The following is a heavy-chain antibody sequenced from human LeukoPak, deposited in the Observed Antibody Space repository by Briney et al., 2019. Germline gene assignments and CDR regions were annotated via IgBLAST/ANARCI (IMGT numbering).Heavy chain of an antibody. D-gene: IGHD3-10*01. J-gene: IGHJ4*02. CDR3: TLIQGWGSGSYYRDF. V-gene: IGHV3-15*01. CDR2: VKSKSAGETT. Sequence: GRSLRLSCAVSGFTFSNYWMSWVRQAPGKGLEWVARVKSKSAGETTDYAAPVKGRFTISRDDSKNTLYLQMNSLKTEDTAVYYCTLIQGWGSGSYYRDFWGQGTLVTVSS. CDR1: GFTFSNYW.